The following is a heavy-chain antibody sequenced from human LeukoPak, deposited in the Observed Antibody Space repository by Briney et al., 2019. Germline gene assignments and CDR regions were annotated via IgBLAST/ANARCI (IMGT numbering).Heavy chain of an antibody. D-gene: IGHD6-13*01. CDR3: ARGIAAAGSDY. V-gene: IGHV4-59*01. Sequence: SETLSLTCTVSGGSISSYYWSWIRQPPGKGLEWIGYIYYSGSTNYNPSLKSRVTISVDTSKNQFSLKLSSVTAADTAVYYCARGIAAAGSDYWGQGTLVTVSS. J-gene: IGHJ4*02. CDR1: GGSISSYY. CDR2: IYYSGST.